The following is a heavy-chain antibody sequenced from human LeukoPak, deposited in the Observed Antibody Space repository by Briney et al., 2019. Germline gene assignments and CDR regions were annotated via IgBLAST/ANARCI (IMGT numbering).Heavy chain of an antibody. CDR3: ARGGSLGDY. J-gene: IGHJ4*02. CDR2: INSDGTTT. V-gene: IGHV3-74*01. Sequence: GGSLRLSCAASGFIFSTYWMHWVRQTPGKGLVWVSRINSDGTTTNYADSVKGRFTISRDNAKNTLYLQMNSLRAEDTAVYYCARGGSLGDYWGQGTLVTVSS. CDR1: GFIFSTYW. D-gene: IGHD6-13*01.